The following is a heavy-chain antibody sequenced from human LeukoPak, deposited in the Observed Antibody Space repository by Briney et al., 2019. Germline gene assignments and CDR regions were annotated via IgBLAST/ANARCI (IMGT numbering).Heavy chain of an antibody. CDR3: ARQLQYRDAFDI. CDR1: GYSISSGYY. CDR2: IYYSGST. D-gene: IGHD4-11*01. Sequence: SETLSLTCTVSGYSISSGYYWSWIRQPPGKGLEWIGYIYYSGSTYYNPSLKSRVTISVDTSKNQFSLKLSSVTAADTAVYYCARQLQYRDAFDIWGQGTMVTVSS. V-gene: IGHV4-30-4*08. J-gene: IGHJ3*02.